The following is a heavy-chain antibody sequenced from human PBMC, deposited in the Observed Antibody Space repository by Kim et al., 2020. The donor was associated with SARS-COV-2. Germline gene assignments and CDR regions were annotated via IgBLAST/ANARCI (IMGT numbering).Heavy chain of an antibody. J-gene: IGHJ4*02. Sequence: QKLQGRVTMTTDTSTSTAYMELRSLRSDDTAVYYCARDRSYYDSSGYLNYWGQGTLVTVSS. V-gene: IGHV1-18*01. CDR3: ARDRSYYDSSGYLNY. D-gene: IGHD3-22*01.